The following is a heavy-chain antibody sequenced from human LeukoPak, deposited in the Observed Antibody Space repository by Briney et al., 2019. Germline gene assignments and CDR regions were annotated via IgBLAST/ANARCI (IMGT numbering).Heavy chain of an antibody. CDR1: GYTFTGYY. D-gene: IGHD3-10*01. CDR2: INPNSGGT. J-gene: IGHJ4*02. V-gene: IGHV1-2*02. Sequence: ASVKVSCKASGYTFTGYYMHWVRQAPGQGLEWMGWINPNSGGTNYAQKFQGRVTMTRDTSISTAYMEPSRLRSDDTAVYYCARDVKVRGTSKYYFDYWGQGTLVTVSS. CDR3: ARDVKVRGTSKYYFDY.